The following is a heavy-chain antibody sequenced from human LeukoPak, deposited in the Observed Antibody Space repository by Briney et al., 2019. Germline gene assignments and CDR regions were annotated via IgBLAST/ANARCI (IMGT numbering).Heavy chain of an antibody. J-gene: IGHJ4*02. CDR3: ARLVAAAGTFYFDY. Sequence: SETLSLTCTVSGGSISSSSYYWGWIRQPPGKGLEWIGSIYYSGSTNYNPSLKSRVTISVDTSKNQFSLKLSSVTAADTAVYYCARLVAAAGTFYFDYWGQGTLVTVSS. CDR1: GGSISSSSYY. D-gene: IGHD6-13*01. CDR2: IYYSGST. V-gene: IGHV4-39*07.